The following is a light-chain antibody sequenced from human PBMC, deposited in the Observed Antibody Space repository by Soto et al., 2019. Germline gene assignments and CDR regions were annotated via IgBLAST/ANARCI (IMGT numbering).Light chain of an antibody. CDR1: QSVLYSSNSKYY. J-gene: IGKJ1*01. CDR2: WAS. V-gene: IGKV4-1*01. Sequence: DIVMTQSPDSLAVSLGERATINCKCSQSVLYSSNSKYYLAWYQQKPGQPPKLLIYWASTRESGVPDRFSGSGSGTDFTLTISSLQAEDVAVYYCQQYYSHVTTFGQGTKVEIK. CDR3: QQYYSHVTT.